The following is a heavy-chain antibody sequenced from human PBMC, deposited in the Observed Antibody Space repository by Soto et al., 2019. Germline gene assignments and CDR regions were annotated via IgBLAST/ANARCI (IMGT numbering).Heavy chain of an antibody. J-gene: IGHJ4*02. Sequence: GGSLRLSCSASGFTFSSYAMHWVRQAPGKGLEYVSAISSNGGSTYYADSVKGRFTISRDNSKNTLYLQMSSLRAEDTAVYYCVKGHCSGGSCYRGYFDYWGQGTLVTVSS. D-gene: IGHD2-15*01. CDR2: ISSNGGST. CDR1: GFTFSSYA. CDR3: VKGHCSGGSCYRGYFDY. V-gene: IGHV3-64D*08.